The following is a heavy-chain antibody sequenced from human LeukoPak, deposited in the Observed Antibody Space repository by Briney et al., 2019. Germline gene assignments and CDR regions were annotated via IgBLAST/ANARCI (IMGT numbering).Heavy chain of an antibody. J-gene: IGHJ5*02. Sequence: SETLSLTCTVSGGSISSYYWGWLRQPPGKGLEWIGSIYYSGSTYYNPSLKSRVTISVDTSKNQFSLKLSSVTAADTAVYYCARREVVPAAIWGWFDPWGQGTLVTVSS. D-gene: IGHD2-2*01. V-gene: IGHV4-39*01. CDR2: IYYSGST. CDR3: ARREVVPAAIWGWFDP. CDR1: GGSISSYY.